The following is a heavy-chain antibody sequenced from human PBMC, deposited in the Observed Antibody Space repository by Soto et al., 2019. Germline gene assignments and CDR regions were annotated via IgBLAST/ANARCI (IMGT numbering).Heavy chain of an antibody. CDR1: GYTFTSYA. CDR3: ARDQFISGSRNYYY. J-gene: IGHJ4*02. D-gene: IGHD1-26*01. CDR2: ISAGNGNT. Sequence: ASVKVSCKASGYTFTSYAMHWVRQAPGQRLEWMGWISAGNGNTKYSQKFQGRVTITRDTSASTAYMELSSLRSEDTAVYYCARDQFISGSRNYYYWGQGPLVTVSS. V-gene: IGHV1-3*01.